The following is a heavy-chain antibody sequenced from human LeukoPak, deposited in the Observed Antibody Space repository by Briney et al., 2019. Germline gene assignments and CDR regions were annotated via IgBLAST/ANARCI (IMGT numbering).Heavy chain of an antibody. D-gene: IGHD2-2*01. J-gene: IGHJ3*02. CDR2: IYPGDSDT. Sequence: GESLKISCKGSGYSFTSYWIGWVRQMPGKGLEWMGIIYPGDSDTRYSPSFQGQVTISADKSISTAYLQWSSLKASDTAMYYCARTKGHIVVVPAAEGAFDIWGQGTMVTVSS. V-gene: IGHV5-51*01. CDR1: GYSFTSYW. CDR3: ARTKGHIVVVPAAEGAFDI.